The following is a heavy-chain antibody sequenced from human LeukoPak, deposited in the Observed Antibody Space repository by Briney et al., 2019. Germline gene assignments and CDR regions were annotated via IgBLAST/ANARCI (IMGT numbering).Heavy chain of an antibody. D-gene: IGHD3-9*01. CDR2: IYSGGST. CDR1: GFTVSSNY. Sequence: GGSLRLSCAASGFTVSSNYMSWVRQAPGKGLEWVSVIYSGGSTYYADSVKGRFTISRDNAKNSLYLQMNSLRAEDTAVYYCAKHGMRQHYDILTRWGQGTLVTVSS. J-gene: IGHJ4*02. V-gene: IGHV3-66*04. CDR3: AKHGMRQHYDILTR.